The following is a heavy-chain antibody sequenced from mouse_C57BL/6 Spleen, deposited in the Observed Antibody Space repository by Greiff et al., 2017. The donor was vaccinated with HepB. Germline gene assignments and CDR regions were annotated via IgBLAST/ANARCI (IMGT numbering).Heavy chain of an antibody. V-gene: IGHV1-69*01. D-gene: IGHD1-1*01. J-gene: IGHJ1*03. CDR3: ARAYYYGSNWYFDV. CDR2: IDPSDSYT. Sequence: QVQLQQSGAELVMPGASVKLSCKASGYTFTSYWMHWVKQRPGQGLEWIGEIDPSDSYTNYNQKFKGKSTLTVDKSSSTAYMQLSSLTSEDSAVYYCARAYYYGSNWYFDVWGTGTTVTVSS. CDR1: GYTFTSYW.